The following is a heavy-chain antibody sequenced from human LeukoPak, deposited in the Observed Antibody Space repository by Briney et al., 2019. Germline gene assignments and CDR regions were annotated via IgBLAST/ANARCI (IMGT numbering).Heavy chain of an antibody. D-gene: IGHD6-19*01. CDR1: GFTLSSYG. V-gene: IGHV3-30*03. J-gene: IGHJ6*02. CDR3: AREFSVSGTESGAFNV. Sequence: PGGALRLSCAASGFTLSSYGLHWVRQAPAKGLEWVAVMSYDGRNTYCAGSVKGRFTISRDNSQNTLHLQMNSFRAVDTAVYFGAREFSVSGTESGAFNVWGPGTTVTVSS. CDR2: MSYDGRNT.